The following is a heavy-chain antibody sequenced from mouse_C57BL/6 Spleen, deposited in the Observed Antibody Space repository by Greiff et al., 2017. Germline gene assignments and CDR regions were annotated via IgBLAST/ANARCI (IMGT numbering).Heavy chain of an antibody. D-gene: IGHD1-1*01. CDR1: GFNIKDDY. V-gene: IGHV14-4*01. CDR3: TTGGYYGSRPWFAY. Sequence: VQLQQSGAELVRPGASVKLSCTASGFNIKDDYMHWVKQRPEQGLEWIGWIDPENGDTEYASKFQGKATITADTSSNTAYLQLSSLTSEDTAVYYCTTGGYYGSRPWFAYWGQGTLVTVSA. J-gene: IGHJ3*01. CDR2: IDPENGDT.